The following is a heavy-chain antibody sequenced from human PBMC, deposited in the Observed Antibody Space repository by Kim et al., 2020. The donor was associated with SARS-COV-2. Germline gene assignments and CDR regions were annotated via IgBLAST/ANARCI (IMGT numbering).Heavy chain of an antibody. CDR1: GFTFSSYD. CDR3: ARGNYYYDSSGYGRDAFDI. J-gene: IGHJ3*02. D-gene: IGHD3-22*01. CDR2: IGTAGDT. Sequence: GGSLRLSCAASGFTFSSYDMHWVRQAPGKGLEWVSAIGTAGDTYYPGSVKGRFTISRENAKNSLYLQMNSLRAGDTAVYYCARGNYYYDSSGYGRDAFDIWGQGTMVTVSS. V-gene: IGHV3-13*04.